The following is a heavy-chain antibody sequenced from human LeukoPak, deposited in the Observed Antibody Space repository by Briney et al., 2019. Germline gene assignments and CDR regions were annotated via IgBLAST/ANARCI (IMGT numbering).Heavy chain of an antibody. CDR1: GFTVSSNY. Sequence: GGSLRLSCAASGFTVSSNYMSWVRQAPGKGLEWVSVIYSGGSTYYADSVKGRFTISRHNSKNTLYLQMNSLRAEDTAVYYCARDDRYGSGSFDYWGQGTLVTVSS. CDR3: ARDDRYGSGSFDY. J-gene: IGHJ4*02. CDR2: IYSGGST. D-gene: IGHD3-10*01. V-gene: IGHV3-53*04.